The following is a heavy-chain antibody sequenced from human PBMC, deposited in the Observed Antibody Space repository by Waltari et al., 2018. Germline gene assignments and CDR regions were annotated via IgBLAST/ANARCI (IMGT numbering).Heavy chain of an antibody. CDR2: LYTSDGT. CDR3: AREQRTYYFDY. J-gene: IGHJ4*02. Sequence: EVQLVESGGGLIQPGGSLSLSGAASGFTVRSIHMRWVRTAPGKGLEWVSVLYTSDGTYYADSVRGRFTISRDNAKNTLYLQMNSLRAEDTALYYCAREQRTYYFDYWGQGTLVTVSS. D-gene: IGHD6-25*01. V-gene: IGHV3-53*01. CDR1: GFTVRSIH.